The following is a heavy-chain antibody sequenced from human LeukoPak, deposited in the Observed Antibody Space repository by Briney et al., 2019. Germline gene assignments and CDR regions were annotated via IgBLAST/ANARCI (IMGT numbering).Heavy chain of an antibody. V-gene: IGHV3-21*01. CDR3: ARDEERRVVVSTRRYYYMDV. CDR1: GFTFSSYS. CDR2: ISSSSSYI. J-gene: IGHJ6*03. Sequence: PGGSLRLSCAASGFTFSSYSMNWVRQAPGKGLEWVSSISSSSSYIYYADSVKGRFTISRDNAKNSLYLQMNSLRAEDTAVYYCARDEERRVVVSTRRYYYMDVWGKGTTVTVSS. D-gene: IGHD3-22*01.